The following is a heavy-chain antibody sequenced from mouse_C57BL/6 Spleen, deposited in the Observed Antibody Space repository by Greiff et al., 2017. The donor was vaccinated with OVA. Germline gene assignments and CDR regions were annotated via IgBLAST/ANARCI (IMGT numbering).Heavy chain of an antibody. CDR1: GYTFTSYW. D-gene: IGHD2-3*01. V-gene: IGHV1-53*01. J-gene: IGHJ4*01. CDR2: INPSNGGT. CDR3: ARRGEIYDGYYGLYYYAMDY. Sequence: QVQLQQPGTELVKPGASVKLSCKASGYTFTSYWMHWVKQRPGQGLEWIGNINPSNGGTNYNEKFKSKATLTVDKSSSTAYMQLSSLTSEDSAVYYCARRGEIYDGYYGLYYYAMDYWGQGTSVTVSS.